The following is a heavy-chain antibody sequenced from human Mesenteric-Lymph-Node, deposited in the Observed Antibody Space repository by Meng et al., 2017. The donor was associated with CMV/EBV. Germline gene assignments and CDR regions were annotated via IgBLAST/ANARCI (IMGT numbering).Heavy chain of an antibody. D-gene: IGHD1-14*01. CDR2: IYYSGNT. CDR1: GGSISSDH. J-gene: IGHJ4*02. CDR3: ARDITWGFDS. Sequence: GSLRLSCTVSGGSISSDHWSWIRQSPGKGLEWIGYIYYSGNTDYNPPLKNRVAITLDTSKRQFSLRLRSVTTADTAVYYCARDITWGFDSWGQGTLVTVSS. V-gene: IGHV4-59*13.